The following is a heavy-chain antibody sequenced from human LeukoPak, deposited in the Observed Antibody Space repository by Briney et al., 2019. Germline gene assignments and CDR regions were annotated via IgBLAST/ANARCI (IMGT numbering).Heavy chain of an antibody. D-gene: IGHD5-24*01. CDR1: GFTFTSSA. Sequence: GASVKVSCKASGFTFTSSAMQWVRQARGQRLEWIGWIVVGSGNTNYAQKFQERVTITRDMSTSTAYMELSSLRSEDSAVYYCAAVGGYNYYYYGMDVWGQGTTVTVSS. V-gene: IGHV1-58*02. CDR2: IVVGSGNT. CDR3: AAVGGYNYYYYGMDV. J-gene: IGHJ6*02.